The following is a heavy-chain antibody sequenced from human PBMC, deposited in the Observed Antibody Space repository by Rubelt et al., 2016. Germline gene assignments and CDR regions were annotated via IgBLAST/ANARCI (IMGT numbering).Heavy chain of an antibody. CDR1: GGSFSGYY. V-gene: IGHV4-34*01. CDR3: ARETTVTAGDAFDI. CDR2: INHSGST. J-gene: IGHJ3*02. D-gene: IGHD4-17*01. Sequence: ETLSLTCAVYGGSFSGYYWSWIRQPPGKGLEWIGEINHSGSTNYNPSLKSRVTISVDTSKNQFSLKLSSLTAADTAVYYFARETTVTAGDAFDIWGQGTMVIVSS.